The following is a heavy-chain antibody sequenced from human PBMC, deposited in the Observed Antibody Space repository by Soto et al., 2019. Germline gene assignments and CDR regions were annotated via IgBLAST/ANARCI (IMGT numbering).Heavy chain of an antibody. CDR3: ARASVGPPGGGSWTMPFDS. V-gene: IGHV4-4*07. CDR2: MYTGGST. J-gene: IGHJ4*02. CDR1: SGSVSNYY. Sequence: QVQLQESGPGLVKPSETLTLTCKVSSGSVSNYYWSCIRQPAGKGLEWIGRMYTGGSTNYNPSLKSRVTMSVDTSKNQFSLRLTSVTAADTAVYYCARASVGPPGGGSWTMPFDSWGRGTLVTVSS. D-gene: IGHD2-15*01.